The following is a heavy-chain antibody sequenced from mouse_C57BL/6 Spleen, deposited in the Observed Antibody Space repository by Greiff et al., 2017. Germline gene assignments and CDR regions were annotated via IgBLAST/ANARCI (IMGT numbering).Heavy chain of an antibody. CDR1: GYTFTDYY. CDR3: ARDYGSSWGWYFDV. CDR2: INPNNGGT. J-gene: IGHJ1*03. D-gene: IGHD1-1*01. V-gene: IGHV1-26*01. Sequence: EVQLQQSGPELVKPGASVKISCKASGYTFTDYYMNWVKQSHGKSLEWIGDINPNNGGTSYNQKFKGKATLTVDKSSSTAYMELRSLTSEDSAVYYCARDYGSSWGWYFDVWGTGTTVTVSS.